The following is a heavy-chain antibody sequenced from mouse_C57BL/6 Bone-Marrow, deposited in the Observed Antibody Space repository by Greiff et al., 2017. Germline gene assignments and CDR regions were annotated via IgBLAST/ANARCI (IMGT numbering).Heavy chain of an antibody. CDR2: ISNGGGST. D-gene: IGHD1-1*01. CDR1: GFTFSDYY. J-gene: IGHJ3*01. Sequence: EVQVVESGGGLVQPGGSLKLSCAASGFTFSDYYMYWVRQTPEKRLEWVAYISNGGGSTYYPATVKGRFTISRDNAKNTLYLQMSRLKSEDTAMYYCARQGYGSSYGGVAYWGQGTLVTVSA. V-gene: IGHV5-12*01. CDR3: ARQGYGSSYGGVAY.